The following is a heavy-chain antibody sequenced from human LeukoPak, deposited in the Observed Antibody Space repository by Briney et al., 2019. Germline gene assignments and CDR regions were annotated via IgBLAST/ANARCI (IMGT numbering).Heavy chain of an antibody. J-gene: IGHJ4*02. Sequence: GRSLRLSCAASGFTFSSYAMHWVRQAPGKGLEWVAVISYDGGNKYYADSVKGRFTISRDNSKNTLYLQMNSLRAEDTAVYYCARGVVVTATIYYFDYWGQGTLVTVSS. CDR3: ARGVVVTATIYYFDY. V-gene: IGHV3-30*04. CDR1: GFTFSSYA. CDR2: ISYDGGNK. D-gene: IGHD2-21*02.